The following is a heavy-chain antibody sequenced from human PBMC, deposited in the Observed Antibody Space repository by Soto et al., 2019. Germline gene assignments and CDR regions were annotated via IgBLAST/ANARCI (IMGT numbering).Heavy chain of an antibody. CDR3: ARDRDDILTGLDV. D-gene: IGHD3-9*01. Sequence: SETLSLTCTVSGGSISSYYRSWIRQPPGKGLEWIGYIYYSGSTNYNPSLKSRVTISVDTSKNQFSLKLSSVTAADTAVYYCARDRDDILTGLDVWGQGTTVTVSS. J-gene: IGHJ6*02. CDR2: IYYSGST. V-gene: IGHV4-59*01. CDR1: GGSISSYY.